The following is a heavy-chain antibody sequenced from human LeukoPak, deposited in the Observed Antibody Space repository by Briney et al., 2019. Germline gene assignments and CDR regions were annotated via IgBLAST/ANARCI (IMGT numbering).Heavy chain of an antibody. V-gene: IGHV4-31*03. CDR1: GDSLDSVGYY. CDR2: RDYSGTT. J-gene: IGHJ4*02. Sequence: SETLSLTCTVSGDSLDSVGYYWHWIRQHPWKLLEWIGYRDYSGTTYYDPSLKSRITMSVDMSKNQFSLRVSSVTAADTAVYYCARSEGSWSYDFWGQGTLVTGSS. D-gene: IGHD2-8*02. CDR3: ARSEGSWSYDF.